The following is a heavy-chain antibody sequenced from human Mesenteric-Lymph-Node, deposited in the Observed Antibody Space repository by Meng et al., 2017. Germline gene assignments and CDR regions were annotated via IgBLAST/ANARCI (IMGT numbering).Heavy chain of an antibody. D-gene: IGHD3-10*01. Sequence: SETLSLTCTVSGGSISSSSYYWGWIRQPPGKGLEWIGSIYYSGSTYYNPSLKSRVTISVDTSKNQFSLKLSSVTAADTAVYYCARVSKHHFGDYFDYWGQGKLVNVAS. CDR1: GGSISSSSYY. J-gene: IGHJ4*02. CDR2: IYYSGST. V-gene: IGHV4-39*07. CDR3: ARVSKHHFGDYFDY.